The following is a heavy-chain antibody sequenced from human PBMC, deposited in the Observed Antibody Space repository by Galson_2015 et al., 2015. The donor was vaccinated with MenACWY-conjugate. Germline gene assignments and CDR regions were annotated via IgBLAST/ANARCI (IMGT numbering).Heavy chain of an antibody. V-gene: IGHV3-7*03. Sequence: SLRLSCAASGFTFRNYWMTWVRQAPGKGLEWVASIKKDGSEKYYVDSVKGRFTVSRDNAKNSLYLEMNSLRVEDTAVYYCARGHCGMDVWGQGTPVTASS. J-gene: IGHJ6*02. CDR3: ARGHCGMDV. CDR2: IKKDGSEK. CDR1: GFTFRNYW.